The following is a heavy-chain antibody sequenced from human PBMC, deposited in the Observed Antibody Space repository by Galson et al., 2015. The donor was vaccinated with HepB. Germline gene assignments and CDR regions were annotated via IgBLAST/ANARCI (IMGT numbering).Heavy chain of an antibody. CDR2: FIPTLGRA. J-gene: IGHJ4*02. D-gene: IGHD6-19*01. CDR1: GGTFSSYT. Sequence: SVKVSCKASGGTFSSYTFSWVRQAPGQGLEWMGRFIPTLGRANHAQRFQGRLTITADKSTTTVYMELRSLRSEDTAIYYCVRDLPKAGYSSGFDYWGQGTLVAVSS. CDR3: VRDLPKAGYSSGFDY. V-gene: IGHV1-69*08.